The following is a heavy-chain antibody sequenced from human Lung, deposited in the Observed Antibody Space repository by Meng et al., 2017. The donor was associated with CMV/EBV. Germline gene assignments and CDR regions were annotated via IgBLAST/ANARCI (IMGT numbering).Heavy chain of an antibody. CDR3: ARAEADTGNFDY. J-gene: IGHJ4*02. CDR2: IYTSGTT. V-gene: IGHV4-4*07. D-gene: IGHD6-19*01. Sequence: QVPRQESGPGLVKPSGTLSPTCTVPGGSISSYYWSWIRQSAGKGLEWIGRIYTSGTTIYNPSLKSRLTLSLDTSKNQFSLKLNSVTAADTAVYYCARAEADTGNFDYWGQGTLVTVSS. CDR1: GGSISSYY.